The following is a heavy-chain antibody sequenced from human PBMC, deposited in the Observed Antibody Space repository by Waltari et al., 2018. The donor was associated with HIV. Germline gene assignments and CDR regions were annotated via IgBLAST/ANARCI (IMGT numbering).Heavy chain of an antibody. D-gene: IGHD3-10*01. CDR3: AKDYHYNTFDY. Sequence: EVQLVESGGGLVQPGGSLRLSCAASGFTFTDYWMSWVRQAPGKGLEWVANLKQDGATRTYADSVKGRFTISRDNARNSVYLQMNSLRAEDTAVYYCAKDYHYNTFDYWGQGALVTVSA. V-gene: IGHV3-7*01. J-gene: IGHJ4*02. CDR1: GFTFTDYW. CDR2: LKQDGATR.